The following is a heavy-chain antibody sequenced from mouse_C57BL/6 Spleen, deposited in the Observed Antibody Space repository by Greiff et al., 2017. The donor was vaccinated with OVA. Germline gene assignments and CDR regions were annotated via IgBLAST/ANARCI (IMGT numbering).Heavy chain of an antibody. CDR2: IHPYSGST. V-gene: IGHV1-64*01. CDR1: GYTFTSYW. J-gene: IGHJ3*01. CDR3: ARSKTEDFAY. Sequence: QVQLQQPGAELVKPGASVKLSCKASGYTFTSYWMHWVKQRPGQGLEWIGMIHPYSGSTNYNEKFKSKATLTVDKSSSTAYMQLSSLTSEDSAVYYCARSKTEDFAYWGQGTLVTVSA.